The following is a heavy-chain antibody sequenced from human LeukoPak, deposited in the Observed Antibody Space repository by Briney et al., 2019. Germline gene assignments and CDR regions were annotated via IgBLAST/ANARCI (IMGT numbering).Heavy chain of an antibody. CDR3: ARDLGCSSTSCSNWFDP. D-gene: IGHD2-2*01. Sequence: SETLSLTCTVSGGSISSYYWSWIRQPAGKGLEWIGRIYTSGSTNYNPSLKSRVTMSVDTSKNQFSLKLSSVTAADTAVYYCARDLGCSSTSCSNWFDPWGQGTLVTVSP. V-gene: IGHV4-4*07. CDR2: IYTSGST. CDR1: GGSISSYY. J-gene: IGHJ5*02.